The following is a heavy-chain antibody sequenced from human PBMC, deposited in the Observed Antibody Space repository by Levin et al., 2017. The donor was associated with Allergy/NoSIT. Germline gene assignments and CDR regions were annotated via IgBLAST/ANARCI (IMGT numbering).Heavy chain of an antibody. Sequence: KVSCKGSGYSFTRYWIGWVRQMPGKGLEWMGIIYPDDSNTKYSPSFQGQVIISADRSISTAFLQWSSLQASDTAMYYCARQRGSLAGAFDIWGQGTMVTVSS. CDR1: GYSFTRYW. D-gene: IGHD7-27*01. J-gene: IGHJ3*02. CDR3: ARQRGSLAGAFDI. V-gene: IGHV5-51*01. CDR2: IYPDDSNT.